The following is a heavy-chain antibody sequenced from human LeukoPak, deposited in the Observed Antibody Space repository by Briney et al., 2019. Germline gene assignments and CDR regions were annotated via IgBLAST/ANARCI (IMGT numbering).Heavy chain of an antibody. CDR2: INTNTGNP. Sequence: ASVKVSCKASGYTFTSYAMNWVRQAPGQGLEWMGWINTNTGNPTYAQGFTGRFVFSLDTSVSTAYLQISSLKAEDTAVYYCAREHTLAAAAVWDYWGQGTLVTVSS. CDR1: GYTFTSYA. J-gene: IGHJ4*02. CDR3: AREHTLAAAAVWDY. V-gene: IGHV7-4-1*02. D-gene: IGHD6-13*01.